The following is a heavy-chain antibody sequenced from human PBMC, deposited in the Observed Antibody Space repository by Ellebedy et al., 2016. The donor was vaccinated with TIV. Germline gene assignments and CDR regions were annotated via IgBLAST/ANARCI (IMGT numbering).Heavy chain of an antibody. CDR2: IRQDGSER. CDR3: ATDGSYGDYLSPTHAFVM. Sequence: GESLKISCAASGFSFSSYWMTSVRQAPGKGLEWVANIRQDGSERYYVDSVKGRFTISRDNAKNSLYLQMKSLRTEDTAVYYCATDGSYGDYLSPTHAFVMWGQGTTVTVSS. J-gene: IGHJ3*02. D-gene: IGHD4-17*01. CDR1: GFSFSSYW. V-gene: IGHV3-7*01.